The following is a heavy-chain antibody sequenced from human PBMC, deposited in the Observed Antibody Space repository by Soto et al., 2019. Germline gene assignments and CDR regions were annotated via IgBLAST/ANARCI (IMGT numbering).Heavy chain of an antibody. D-gene: IGHD3-22*01. CDR2: ISSSSSYI. CDR1: GFTFSSYS. CDR3: ARASSAERTYYYNSSGWYY. Sequence: GGSLRLSCAASGFTFSSYSMNWVRQAPGKGLEWVSSISSSSSYIYYADSVKGRFTISRDNAKNSLYLQMNSLRAEDTAVYYCARASSAERTYYYNSSGWYYWGQGTLVTVSS. J-gene: IGHJ4*02. V-gene: IGHV3-21*01.